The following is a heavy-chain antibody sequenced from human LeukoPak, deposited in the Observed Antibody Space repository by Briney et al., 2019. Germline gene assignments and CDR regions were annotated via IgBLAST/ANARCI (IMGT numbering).Heavy chain of an antibody. D-gene: IGHD4-17*01. Sequence: GGSLRLSCAASGFTFSSYSMNWVRQPPGKGLEWVSSISNSSSYIYYADSVKRLSTISSNNAKNSLHLQMNSLTADDTADYYCPKDRPYHGVKHVYYFDYWGQGNLVTVSS. CDR2: ISNSSSYI. V-gene: IGHV3-21*01. J-gene: IGHJ4*02. CDR3: PKDRPYHGVKHVYYFDY. CDR1: GFTFSSYS.